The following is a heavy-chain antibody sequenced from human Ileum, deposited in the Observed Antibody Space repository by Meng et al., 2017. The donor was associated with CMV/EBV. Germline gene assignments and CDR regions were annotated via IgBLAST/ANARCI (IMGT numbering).Heavy chain of an antibody. J-gene: IGHJ6*02. CDR3: SKDQWGGSSTLTGMEG. CDR2: ISGDGGSI. CDR1: GFTFSNSA. D-gene: IGHD6-6*01. Sequence: GGSLRLSCAVSGFTFSNSAMHWVRQAPGKGLEWVSMISGDGGSIYHANSVKGRFTISRDNSKNTLYLQMNSLRTEEKALYYCSKDQWGGSSTLTGMEGWGQGTTVTVSS. V-gene: IGHV3-30-3*01.